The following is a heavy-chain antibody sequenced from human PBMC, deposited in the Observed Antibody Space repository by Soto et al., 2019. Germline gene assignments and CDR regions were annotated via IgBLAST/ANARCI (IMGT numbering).Heavy chain of an antibody. CDR2: ISYSGTT. CDR3: ARDLWVEPELYYYGMDV. CDR1: GDSISSADYY. V-gene: IGHV4-30-4*01. J-gene: IGHJ6*02. Sequence: QVQLQESGPGLVRPSQTLSLTCTVSGDSISSADYYWSWIRQTPGKGLEWIGHISYSGTTDYNPSLKSRLTISVDTSTNHFSLRLTSVTAADTAVYYCARDLWVEPELYYYGMDVWGQGTTVTVSS. D-gene: IGHD1-1*01.